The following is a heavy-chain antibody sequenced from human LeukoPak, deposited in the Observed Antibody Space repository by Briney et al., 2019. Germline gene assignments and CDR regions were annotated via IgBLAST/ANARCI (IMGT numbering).Heavy chain of an antibody. CDR2: IYSGGST. CDR1: RLTVSSNY. Sequence: GGSLRLSCAASRLTVSSNYMSWVRQAPGKGLEWVSVIYSGGSTYYADSVKGRFTISRDNAKNTLYLQMNSLRAEYTAVYYSAIETQQWLGLDYWGQGTLVTVSS. V-gene: IGHV3-53*01. J-gene: IGHJ4*02. D-gene: IGHD6-19*01. CDR3: AIETQQWLGLDY.